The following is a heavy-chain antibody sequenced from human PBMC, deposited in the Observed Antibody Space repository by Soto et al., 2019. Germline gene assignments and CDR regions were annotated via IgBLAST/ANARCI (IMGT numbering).Heavy chain of an antibody. CDR2: ISYDGSNK. CDR1: GCTFSRYG. D-gene: IGHD2-15*01. J-gene: IGHJ6*02. Sequence: QVQLVESGGGVVQPGRTLRLSCAASGCTFSRYGMHWVRQAQGKGLEWVAVISYDGSNKYYADSVKGRFTISRDNSKNTLYLQMNSLRAEDTAVYYCAKLRGWSPGMDVWGQGTTVTVSS. V-gene: IGHV3-30*18. CDR3: AKLRGWSPGMDV.